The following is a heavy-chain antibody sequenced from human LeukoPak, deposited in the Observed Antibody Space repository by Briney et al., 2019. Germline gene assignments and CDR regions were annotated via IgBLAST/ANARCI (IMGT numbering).Heavy chain of an antibody. Sequence: GGSLRLSCAASGFTFSTYAMSWVRQAPGKGLEWVSVIYSGGSTYYADSVKGRFTISRDNSKNTLYLQMNSLRAEDTAVYYCARERADYYDSSGYYENDWFDPWGQGTLVTVSS. CDR3: ARERADYYDSSGYYENDWFDP. J-gene: IGHJ5*02. CDR2: IYSGGST. CDR1: GFTFSTYA. V-gene: IGHV3-53*01. D-gene: IGHD3-22*01.